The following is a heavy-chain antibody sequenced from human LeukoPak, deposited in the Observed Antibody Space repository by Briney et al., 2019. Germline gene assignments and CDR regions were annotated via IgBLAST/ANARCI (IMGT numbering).Heavy chain of an antibody. V-gene: IGHV1-46*01. D-gene: IGHD2-15*01. Sequence: ASVKVSCKASGYTFTDYYVHWVRRAPGLGLEWMGVINPGGGRTTYAQKFQDRVNMTRDTSTNTVYMELSGLTFADTAVYFCARVTSPARRGRTLVAAAATPFDYWGQGTLVTVSS. CDR3: ARVTSPARRGRTLVAAAATPFDY. CDR1: GYTFTDYY. J-gene: IGHJ4*02. CDR2: INPGGGRT.